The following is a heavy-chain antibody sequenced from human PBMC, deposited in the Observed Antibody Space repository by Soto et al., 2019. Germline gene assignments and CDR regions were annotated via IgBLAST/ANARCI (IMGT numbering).Heavy chain of an antibody. D-gene: IGHD1-26*01. CDR2: IGPESGAT. CDR1: GYTFTGHY. CDR3: GRGRSGQIVVFY. Sequence: ASVKVSCKTSGYTFTGHYIHWVRQAPQQGPEWMGEIGPESGATRYAQKFRGRVTMTMDTSITTVYMELKNLSPDDTAVYYCGRGRSGQIVVFYWGKETTVTASS. V-gene: IGHV1-2*02. J-gene: IGHJ4*02.